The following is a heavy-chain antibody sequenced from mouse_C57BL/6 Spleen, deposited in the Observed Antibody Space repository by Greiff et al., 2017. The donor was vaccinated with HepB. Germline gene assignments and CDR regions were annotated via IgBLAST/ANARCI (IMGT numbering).Heavy chain of an antibody. V-gene: IGHV1-69*01. CDR2: IDPSDSYT. J-gene: IGHJ1*03. CDR1: GYTFTSYW. Sequence: VQLQQPGAELVMPGASVKLSCKASGYTFTSYWMHWVKQRPGQGLEWIGEIDPSDSYTNYNQKFKGKSTLTVDKSSSTAYMQLSSLTSEDSAVYYCARAVVAGEDWYFDVWCKGTPVTVSS. D-gene: IGHD1-1*01. CDR3: ARAVVAGEDWYFDV.